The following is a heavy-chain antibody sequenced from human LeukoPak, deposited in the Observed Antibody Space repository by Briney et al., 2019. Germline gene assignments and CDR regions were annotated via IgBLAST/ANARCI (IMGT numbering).Heavy chain of an antibody. CDR2: ISSSSSYT. D-gene: IGHD2-15*01. J-gene: IGHJ4*02. Sequence: PGGSPRLSCAASGXTVSSNYMSWVRQAPGKGLEWVPYISSSSSYTNYADSVKGRFTISRDNAKNSLYLQMNSLRAEDTAVYYCARGQDIVVVVAATDHYYFDYWGQGTLVTVSS. V-gene: IGHV3-11*06. CDR3: ARGQDIVVVVAATDHYYFDY. CDR1: GXTVSSNY.